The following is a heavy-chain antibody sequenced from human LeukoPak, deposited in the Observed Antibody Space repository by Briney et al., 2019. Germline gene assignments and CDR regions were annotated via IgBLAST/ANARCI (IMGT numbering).Heavy chain of an antibody. CDR2: INPNSGGT. V-gene: IGHV1-2*02. CDR3: AREHCSGGSCYSRLDY. Sequence: ASVKVSCKASGYTFTGYYMHWVRQAPGQGLEWMGWINPNSGGTNYAQKFQGRVTMTRDTSISTAYMELSRLRSDDTAVHYCAREHCSGGSCYSRLDYWGQGTLVTVSS. CDR1: GYTFTGYY. D-gene: IGHD2-15*01. J-gene: IGHJ4*02.